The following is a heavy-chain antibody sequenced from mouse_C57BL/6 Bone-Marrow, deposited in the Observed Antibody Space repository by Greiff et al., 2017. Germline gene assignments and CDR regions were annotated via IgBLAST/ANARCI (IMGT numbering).Heavy chain of an antibody. J-gene: IGHJ2*01. Sequence: EVQRVESGPGLVKPSQSLSLTCSVTGYSITSGYYWNWIRQFPGNKLEWMGYISYDGSNNYNPSLKNRTSITLDTSKNPVFLKLNSVTTEDTATYYCAKGSTTVVATDYWGQGTTLTVSS. V-gene: IGHV3-6*01. CDR3: AKGSTTVVATDY. CDR2: ISYDGSN. D-gene: IGHD1-1*01. CDR1: GYSITSGYY.